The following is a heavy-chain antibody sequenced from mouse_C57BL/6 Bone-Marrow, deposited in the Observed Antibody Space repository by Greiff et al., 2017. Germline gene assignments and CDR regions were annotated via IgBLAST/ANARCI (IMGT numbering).Heavy chain of an antibody. CDR2: ISSGSSTI. J-gene: IGHJ3*01. CDR3: ANYYGSSPLAY. V-gene: IGHV5-17*01. CDR1: GFTFSDYG. D-gene: IGHD1-1*01. Sequence: EVMLVESGGGLVKPGGSLKLSCAASGFTFSDYGMHWVRQAPEKGLEWVVYISSGSSTIYYADTVKGRFTISRDNAKNTLFLQMTSLRSEDTAMYYCANYYGSSPLAYWGQGTLVTVSA.